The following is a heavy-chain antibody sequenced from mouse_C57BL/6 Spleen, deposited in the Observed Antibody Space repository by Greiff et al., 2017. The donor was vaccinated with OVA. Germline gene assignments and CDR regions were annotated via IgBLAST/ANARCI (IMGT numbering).Heavy chain of an antibody. CDR2: IYPRSGNT. D-gene: IGHD2-2*01. V-gene: IGHV1-81*01. CDR3: ARRGYGYDVGAMDY. CDR1: GYTFTSYG. J-gene: IGHJ4*01. Sequence: QVQLQQSGAELARPGASVKLSCKASGYTFTSYGISWVKQRTGQGLEWIGEIYPRSGNTYYNEKFKGKATLTADKSSSTAYMELRSLTSEDSAVYFCARRGYGYDVGAMDYWGQGTSVTVSS.